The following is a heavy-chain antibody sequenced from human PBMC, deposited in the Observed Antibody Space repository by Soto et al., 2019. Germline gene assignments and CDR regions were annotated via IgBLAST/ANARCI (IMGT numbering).Heavy chain of an antibody. J-gene: IGHJ6*02. V-gene: IGHV5-51*01. D-gene: IGHD3-22*01. CDR1: GYSFTSYC. Sequence: GESLKISCKGSGYSFTSYCIGWVRQMPGKGLEWMGIIYPGDSDTRYSPSFQGQVTISADKSISTAYLQWSSLKASDTAMYYCARHSYYDSSGDGYGMDVWGQGTTVTVSS. CDR3: ARHSYYDSSGDGYGMDV. CDR2: IYPGDSDT.